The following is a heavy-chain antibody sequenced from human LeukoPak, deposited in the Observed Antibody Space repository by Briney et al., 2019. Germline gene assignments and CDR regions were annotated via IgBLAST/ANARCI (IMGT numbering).Heavy chain of an antibody. Sequence: GGSLRLSYAASGFTFNTYAMSWVRQAPGKGLEGVSALSDSGGSTSYADSVRGRFTISRDNSRNTLYLQMNSLRADDTAVYYCAKVRGRVLGPDFGYYFDYWGQGTVVTVSS. CDR2: LSDSGGST. J-gene: IGHJ4*02. CDR1: GFTFNTYA. CDR3: AKVRGRVLGPDFGYYFDY. D-gene: IGHD2-8*02. V-gene: IGHV3-23*01.